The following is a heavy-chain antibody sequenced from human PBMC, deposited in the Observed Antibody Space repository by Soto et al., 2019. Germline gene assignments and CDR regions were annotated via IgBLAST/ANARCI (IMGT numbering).Heavy chain of an antibody. CDR2: ISPYNGNT. CDR3: ARDQCIVGAYYFFDAMDV. D-gene: IGHD1-26*01. CDR1: GYAFTTYG. J-gene: IGHJ6*02. V-gene: IGHV1-18*01. Sequence: QVQLVQSGAEVKKPGASVKVSCQASGYAFTTYGINWVRQAPGQGLEWMGWISPYNGNTNYAQRLQGRFIMTTDTSTSTAYLELRSLRSNDTAVYYCARDQCIVGAYYFFDAMDVWGQGTTVTVSS.